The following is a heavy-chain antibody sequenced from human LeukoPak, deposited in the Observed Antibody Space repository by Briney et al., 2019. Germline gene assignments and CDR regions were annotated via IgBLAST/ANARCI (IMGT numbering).Heavy chain of an antibody. CDR2: INQDGSEK. V-gene: IGHV3-7*01. Sequence: GGSLRLSCAASGFTFTSHWMTWLRQAPGKGLEWVANINQDGSEKYFVDSVKGRFTISRDNAKNSLYLQMNSLRAEDTAVYYCAKDSTYYDILTGYGSRNWFDPWGQGTLVTVSS. CDR3: AKDSTYYDILTGYGSRNWFDP. D-gene: IGHD3-9*01. CDR1: GFTFTSHW. J-gene: IGHJ5*02.